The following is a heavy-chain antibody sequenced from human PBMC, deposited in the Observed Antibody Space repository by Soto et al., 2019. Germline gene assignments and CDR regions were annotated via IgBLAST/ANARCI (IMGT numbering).Heavy chain of an antibody. D-gene: IGHD1-7*01. CDR2: IYSDGST. CDR3: ARSATVSTVTMGLYGRYYFDY. V-gene: IGHV3-66*01. J-gene: IGHJ4*02. Sequence: GGSLRLSCAASGLTVSSNYMSWVRQAPGKGLEWVSIIYSDGSTYYADSVKGRFTISRDNAKNTLYLQMNSLTADDTAVYYSARSATVSTVTMGLYGRYYFDYWGQGTLVTVSS. CDR1: GLTVSSNY.